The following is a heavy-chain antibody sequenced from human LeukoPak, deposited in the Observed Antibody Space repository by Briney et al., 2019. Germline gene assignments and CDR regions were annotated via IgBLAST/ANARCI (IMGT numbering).Heavy chain of an antibody. CDR1: GYTFTSYG. CDR2: ISAYNGNT. Sequence: ASVKVSCKASGYTFTSYGISWVRQAPGQGLEWMEWISAYNGNTNYAQKLQGRVTMTTDTSTSTAYMELRSLRSDDTAVYYCARDGVTYYYDSSGRPDYWGQGTLVTVSS. V-gene: IGHV1-18*01. J-gene: IGHJ4*02. D-gene: IGHD3-22*01. CDR3: ARDGVTYYYDSSGRPDY.